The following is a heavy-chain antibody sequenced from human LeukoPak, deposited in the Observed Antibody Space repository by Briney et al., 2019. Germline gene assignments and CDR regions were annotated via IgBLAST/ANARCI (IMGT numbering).Heavy chain of an antibody. CDR3: ARDLGKWAVAGTFAN. V-gene: IGHV3-66*01. CDR2: IYSGGST. Sequence: GGSLRLSCAASGFTVNSNYMSWVRQAPGKGLEWVSVIYSGGSTYYADSVKGRFTISRDNSGNTLYLQMNSLRAEDTAVYYCARDLGKWAVAGTFANWGQGTLVTVSS. D-gene: IGHD6-19*01. J-gene: IGHJ4*02. CDR1: GFTVNSNY.